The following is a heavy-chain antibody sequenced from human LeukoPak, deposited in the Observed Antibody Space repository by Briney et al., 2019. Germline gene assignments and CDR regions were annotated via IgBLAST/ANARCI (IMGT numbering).Heavy chain of an antibody. CDR1: GYTFTNFV. CDR3: ARESPYYYDSSDYSGEPDY. D-gene: IGHD3-22*01. Sequence: GASVKVSCKASGYTFTNFVMNWVRQAPGQGLEWVGWINTETGNPTYAQGFTGRFVFSLDTSVSTAYLQISSLKAEDTAVYYCARESPYYYDSSDYSGEPDYWGQGTLVTVSS. J-gene: IGHJ4*02. V-gene: IGHV7-4-1*02. CDR2: INTETGNP.